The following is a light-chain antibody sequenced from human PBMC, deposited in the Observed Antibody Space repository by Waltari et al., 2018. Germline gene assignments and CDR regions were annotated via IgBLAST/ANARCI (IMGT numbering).Light chain of an antibody. CDR2: AAS. V-gene: IGKV1-39*01. CDR1: QSISSD. J-gene: IGKJ1*01. CDR3: QQSYSTPHVT. Sequence: DIQMTQSPSSLSASVGDRVTITCRASQSISSDLNWYQQKPGKAPKLLIYAASSLQSGVPSRFSGSGSGTDFTLTISSLQPEDFATYYCQQSYSTPHVTFGQGTKVEIK.